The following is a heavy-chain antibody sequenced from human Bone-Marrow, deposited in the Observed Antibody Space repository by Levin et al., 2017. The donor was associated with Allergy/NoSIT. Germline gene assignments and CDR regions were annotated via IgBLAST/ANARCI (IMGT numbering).Heavy chain of an antibody. CDR1: GFTFSNYW. Sequence: GESLKISCAASGFTFSNYWMYWVRQAPGKGLVWVSRIHSDGSNITYADSVKGRFTISRDNAESTLYLQMNSLRGDDTAVYYCARSLPLYSSGWHGHSYYFCLDVWGQGTTVIVSS. J-gene: IGHJ6*02. V-gene: IGHV3-74*01. D-gene: IGHD6-19*01. CDR3: ARSLPLYSSGWHGHSYYFCLDV. CDR2: IHSDGSNI.